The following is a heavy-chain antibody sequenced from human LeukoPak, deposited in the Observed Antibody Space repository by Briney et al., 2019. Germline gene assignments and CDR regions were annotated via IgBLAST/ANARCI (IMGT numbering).Heavy chain of an antibody. CDR3: ASEGFYDSSGCYKDY. CDR1: GGTFSSYA. Sequence: SVKVSCKASGGTFSSYAISWVRQAPGQGLEWMGRIIPIFGTANYAQKFQGRVTITTDESTSTAYMELSSLRSEDTAVYYCASEGFYDSSGCYKDYWGQGTLVTVSS. J-gene: IGHJ4*02. CDR2: IIPIFGTA. D-gene: IGHD3-22*01. V-gene: IGHV1-69*05.